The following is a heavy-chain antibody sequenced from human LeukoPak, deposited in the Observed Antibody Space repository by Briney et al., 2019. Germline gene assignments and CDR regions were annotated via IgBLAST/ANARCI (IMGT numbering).Heavy chain of an antibody. V-gene: IGHV4-39*07. CDR3: ARSSGWYQRAFDI. CDR1: GGSISSSSYY. J-gene: IGHJ3*02. CDR2: IYYSGST. D-gene: IGHD6-19*01. Sequence: PSETLSLTCTVSGGSISSSSYYWGWIRQPPGKGLEWIGSIYYSGSTNYNPSLKSRVTISVDTSKNQFSLKLSSVTAADTAVYYCARSSGWYQRAFDIWGQGTMVTVSS.